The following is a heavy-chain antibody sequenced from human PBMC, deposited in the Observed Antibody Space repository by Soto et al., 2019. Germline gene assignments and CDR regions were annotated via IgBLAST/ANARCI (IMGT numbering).Heavy chain of an antibody. D-gene: IGHD4-4*01. CDR3: AKDMGTVSYYGMDV. CDR2: ISWNSGSI. V-gene: IGHV3-9*01. J-gene: IGHJ6*02. CDR1: GSTFDDYA. Sequence: DVQLVESGGGLVQPGRSLRLSCAASGSTFDDYAMHWVRQAPGKGLEWVSGISWNSGSIGYADSVKGRFTISRDNAKNSLYLQMNSLRAEDTALYYCAKDMGTVSYYGMDVWGQGTTVTVSS.